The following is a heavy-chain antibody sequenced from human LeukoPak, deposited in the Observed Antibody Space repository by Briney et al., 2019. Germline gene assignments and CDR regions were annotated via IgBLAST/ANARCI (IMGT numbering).Heavy chain of an antibody. CDR3: ARHNLYDSSGDGQYYFDY. D-gene: IGHD3-22*01. V-gene: IGHV4-38-2*01. CDR2: MSHSGST. Sequence: SETLSLTCAVSGYSISSGYHWGWIRQPPGKGLEWIGSMSHSGSTYYNPSLKSRVTISVDTSKNQFSVKLSSVTAADTAVYYCARHNLYDSSGDGQYYFDYWGQGTLVTVSS. CDR1: GYSISSGYH. J-gene: IGHJ4*02.